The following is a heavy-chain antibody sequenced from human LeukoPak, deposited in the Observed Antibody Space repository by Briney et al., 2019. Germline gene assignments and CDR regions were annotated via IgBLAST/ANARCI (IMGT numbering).Heavy chain of an antibody. CDR1: GFIFRDYV. CDR2: ISFDESTK. CDR3: ARDAGWLRSFDY. D-gene: IGHD5-12*01. J-gene: IGHJ4*02. V-gene: IGHV3-30-3*01. Sequence: PGRSLRLSCAASGFIFRDYVMNWVRQAPGKGLEWVAGISFDESTKHYADSVQGRFTISRDNSKNTLYLQMNSLRAEDTAVYFCARDAGWLRSFDYWGQGTLVTVSS.